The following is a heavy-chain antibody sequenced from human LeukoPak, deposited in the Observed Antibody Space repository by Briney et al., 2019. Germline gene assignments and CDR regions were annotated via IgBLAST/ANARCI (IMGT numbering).Heavy chain of an antibody. CDR2: ISGSGGST. Sequence: GGTLRLSCAASGFTFSSYGMSWVRQAPGKGLEWVSAISGSGGSTYYADSVKGRFTISRDNSKNTLYLQMNSLRAEDTAVYYCAKEWYDSSGYYYGAEYSQHWGQGTLVTVSS. CDR3: AKEWYDSSGYYYGAEYSQH. D-gene: IGHD3-22*01. CDR1: GFTFSSYG. V-gene: IGHV3-23*01. J-gene: IGHJ1*01.